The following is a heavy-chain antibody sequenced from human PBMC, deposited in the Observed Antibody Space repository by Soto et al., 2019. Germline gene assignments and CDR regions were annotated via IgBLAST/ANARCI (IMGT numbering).Heavy chain of an antibody. CDR2: ISSSSSYI. Sequence: EVQLVESGGGLVKPGGSLRLSCAASGFTFSSYSMNWVRQAPGKGLEWVSSISSSSSYIYYADSVKGRFTISRDNAKNFLYLQMNSLRAEDTAVYYLARESSSGRGRGVCYYYYMDVWGKGTTVTVSS. D-gene: IGHD6-6*01. V-gene: IGHV3-21*01. CDR1: GFTFSSYS. J-gene: IGHJ6*03. CDR3: ARESSSGRGRGVCYYYYMDV.